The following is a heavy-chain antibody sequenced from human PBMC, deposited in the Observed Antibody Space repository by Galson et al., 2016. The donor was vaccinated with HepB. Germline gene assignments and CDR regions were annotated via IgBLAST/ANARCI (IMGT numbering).Heavy chain of an antibody. CDR3: ARNSSSGVFDS. D-gene: IGHD6-6*01. J-gene: IGHJ4*02. V-gene: IGHV4-31*03. CDR1: DVSVTSADYF. Sequence: TLSLTCTVSDVSVTSADYFWSWIRQLPGQGLEWIGHIDDSGSADYNPSLKSRIFMSVDTSENKLSLEVRSVTAADTAVYYCARNSSSGVFDSWGKGTLVTVSS. CDR2: IDDSGSA.